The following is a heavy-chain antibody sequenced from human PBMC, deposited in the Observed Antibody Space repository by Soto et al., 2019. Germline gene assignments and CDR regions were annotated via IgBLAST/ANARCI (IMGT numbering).Heavy chain of an antibody. CDR1: GGSISSSSYY. V-gene: IGHV4-39*01. CDR3: ARHFGVKIVVVPAAIGY. CDR2: IYYSGST. D-gene: IGHD2-2*01. Sequence: SETLSLTCTVSGGSISSSSYYWGWIRQPPGKGLEWIGSIYYSGSTYYNPSLKSRVTISVDTSKNQFSLKLSSVTAADTAVYYCARHFGVKIVVVPAAIGYWGQGTLVTVSS. J-gene: IGHJ4*02.